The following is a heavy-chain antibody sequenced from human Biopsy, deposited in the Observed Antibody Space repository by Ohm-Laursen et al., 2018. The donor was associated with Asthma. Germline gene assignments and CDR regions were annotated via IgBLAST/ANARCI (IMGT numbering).Heavy chain of an antibody. J-gene: IGHJ6*02. Sequence: SVKVSCKPSGYTFNSAGITWVRQAPGQGLGGMGWISVYNGNTKVAQKLQDRVTMITDTSTSTAYMELRSLRSDDTAVYFCARAVDYSHYYGIDVWGQGTTVTVS. CDR3: ARAVDYSHYYGIDV. V-gene: IGHV1-18*01. CDR1: GYTFNSAG. D-gene: IGHD3-10*01. CDR2: ISVYNGNT.